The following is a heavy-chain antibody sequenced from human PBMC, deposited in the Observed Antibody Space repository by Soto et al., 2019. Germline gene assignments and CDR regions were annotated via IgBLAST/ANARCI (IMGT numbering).Heavy chain of an antibody. CDR3: AARNIVAPY. V-gene: IGHV3-66*01. Sequence: EVQLVESGGGLVQPGESLRLSCAASGFTVSSNYMSWVRQAPGKGLEWVSLIYSGGTTDYADSVKGRFTISRDNSKNTLYLQMNILSAEDTAVYYCAARNIVAPYCGQGTLVTVSS. CDR1: GFTVSSNY. J-gene: IGHJ4*02. CDR2: IYSGGTT. D-gene: IGHD5-12*01.